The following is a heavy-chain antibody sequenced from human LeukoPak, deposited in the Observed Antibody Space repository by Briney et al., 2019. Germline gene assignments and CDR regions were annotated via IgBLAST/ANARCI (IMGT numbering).Heavy chain of an antibody. CDR2: INHSGST. CDR3: ARGDIVVVPAAIRRYYYYGMDV. CDR1: GGSFSGYY. Sequence: KASETLSLTCAVYGGSFSGYYWSWIRRPPGKGLEWIGEINHSGSTNYNPSLKSRVTISVDTSKNQFSLKLSSVTAADTAVYYCARGDIVVVPAAIRRYYYYGMDVWGQGTTVTVSS. J-gene: IGHJ6*02. D-gene: IGHD2-2*02. V-gene: IGHV4-34*01.